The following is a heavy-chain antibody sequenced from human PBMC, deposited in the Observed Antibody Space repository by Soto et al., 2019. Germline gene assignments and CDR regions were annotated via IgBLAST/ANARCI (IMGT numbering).Heavy chain of an antibody. CDR1: GFTFSIYG. CDR2: ISYDGSNT. Sequence: GSLRRACAASGFTFSIYGMHWVRQAPGKGLEWVAAISYDGSNTYYADSVRGRFTISRDNSKDTMSLQMNSLRTEDTALYYCAKQQGDSSSFHYWGQGTLVTVSS. CDR3: AKQQGDSSSFHY. D-gene: IGHD6-13*01. J-gene: IGHJ4*02. V-gene: IGHV3-30*18.